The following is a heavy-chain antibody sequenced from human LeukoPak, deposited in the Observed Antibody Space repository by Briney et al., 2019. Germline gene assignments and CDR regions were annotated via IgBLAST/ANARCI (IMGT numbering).Heavy chain of an antibody. CDR2: IQTDGSST. J-gene: IGHJ5*01. CDR1: GFTFSNYW. D-gene: IGHD6-13*01. Sequence: PGGSLRLSCAASGFTFSNYWMHWVRQVPGKGLVWVSRIQTDGSSTLYADTVKGRFTISRDNTQNTLYLQMDSLRAEDSAVYYCARDYSNNWRGWFDSWGQGTLVSVSS. CDR3: ARDYSNNWRGWFDS. V-gene: IGHV3-74*01.